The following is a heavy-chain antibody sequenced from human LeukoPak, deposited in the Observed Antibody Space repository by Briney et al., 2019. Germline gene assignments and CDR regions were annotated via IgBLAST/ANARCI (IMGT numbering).Heavy chain of an antibody. CDR1: GGSFSGYY. CDR2: LTRSGST. D-gene: IGHD4-23*01. V-gene: IGHV4-34*01. CDR3: AKNDYGGNLPSIP. J-gene: IGHJ5*02. Sequence: SETLSLTCAVYGGSFSGYYWSWIRQPPGKGLEWIGELTRSGSTNYNPSLRSRVTISVDTSKNQFSLRLTSVTAADTAVYYCAKNDYGGNLPSIPWGQGTLVTVSS.